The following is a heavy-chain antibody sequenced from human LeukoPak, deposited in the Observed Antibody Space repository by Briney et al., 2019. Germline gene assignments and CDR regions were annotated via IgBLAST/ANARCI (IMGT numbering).Heavy chain of an antibody. CDR1: GYIFTNYG. J-gene: IGHJ3*02. D-gene: IGHD6-13*01. CDR3: ARDQRQQLIYPDAFGI. Sequence: ASVKVSCKASGYIFTNYGINWVRQAPGQGLEWMGWISAYNGYTNYVRNLQGRVTMTTDTSTSTAYMELRSLISDDTAVYYCARDQRQQLIYPDAFGIWGQGTMVTVSS. V-gene: IGHV1-18*01. CDR2: ISAYNGYT.